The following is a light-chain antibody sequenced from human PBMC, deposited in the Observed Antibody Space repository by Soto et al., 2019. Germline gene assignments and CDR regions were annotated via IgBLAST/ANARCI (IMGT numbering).Light chain of an antibody. J-gene: IGLJ1*01. V-gene: IGLV2-14*01. CDR3: SSYTSSNTYV. Sequence: QSVLTQPASVSGSPGQSITVSCPGTSSDVGGYNYVSWYQQHPGKVPQLMIYDVSNRPSGVSNRFSGSKSGNTASLTISGLQAEDEADYYCSSYTSSNTYVFGTGTKVTVL. CDR2: DVS. CDR1: SSDVGGYNY.